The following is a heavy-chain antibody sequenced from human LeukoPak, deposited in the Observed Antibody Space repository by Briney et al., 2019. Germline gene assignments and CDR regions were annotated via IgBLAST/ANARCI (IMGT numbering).Heavy chain of an antibody. Sequence: GGSLRLSCAASGFTFDDYAMHWVRQASGKGLEWVSGISWNSGSIGYADSVKGRFTISRDNAKNSLYLQMNSLRAEDTALYYCAKGYSSGWYIDYWGQGTLVTVSS. J-gene: IGHJ4*02. V-gene: IGHV3-9*01. CDR2: ISWNSGSI. D-gene: IGHD6-19*01. CDR3: AKGYSSGWYIDY. CDR1: GFTFDDYA.